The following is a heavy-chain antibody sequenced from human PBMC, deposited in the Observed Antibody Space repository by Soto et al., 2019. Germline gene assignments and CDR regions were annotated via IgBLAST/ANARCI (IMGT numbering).Heavy chain of an antibody. Sequence: SEILSLTCSVAGGSISRYYRCWIRQPPGKGLEWIGYIYYSGSTNYNPSLKSRVTISVDTSKNQFSLKLSSVIAADTAVNYCAARDGGTLAYWGQGTPVTVSS. CDR3: AARDGGTLAY. V-gene: IGHV4-59*08. CDR2: IYYSGST. D-gene: IGHD2-15*01. J-gene: IGHJ4*02. CDR1: GGSISRYY.